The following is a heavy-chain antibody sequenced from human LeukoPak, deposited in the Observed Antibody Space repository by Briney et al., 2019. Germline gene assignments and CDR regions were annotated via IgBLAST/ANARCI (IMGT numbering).Heavy chain of an antibody. V-gene: IGHV1-18*01. J-gene: IGHJ5*02. D-gene: IGHD2-2*01. CDR1: GYTFTSYG. Sequence: VASVKVSCKASGYTFTSYGISWVRQAPGQGLEWMGWISAYNGNTNYAQKLQGRVTMTTDTSTSTAYMELRSLRSDDTAVYYCARGVYCSSTSCLDPWGQGTLVTVSS. CDR2: ISAYNGNT. CDR3: ARGVYCSSTSCLDP.